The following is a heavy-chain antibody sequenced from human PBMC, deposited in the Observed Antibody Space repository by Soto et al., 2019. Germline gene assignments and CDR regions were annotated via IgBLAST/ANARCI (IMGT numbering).Heavy chain of an antibody. CDR1: GYTFTSYG. D-gene: IGHD3-3*02. Sequence: ASVKVSCKASGYTFTSYGISWVRQAPGQGLEWMGWISAYNGNTNYAQKLQGRVTMTTDTSTSTAYMELRSLRSDDTAVYYCAIAVLIFPHDWFAPWSQRSLDPGSS. CDR3: AIAVLIFPHDWFAP. V-gene: IGHV1-18*01. CDR2: ISAYNGNT. J-gene: IGHJ5*02.